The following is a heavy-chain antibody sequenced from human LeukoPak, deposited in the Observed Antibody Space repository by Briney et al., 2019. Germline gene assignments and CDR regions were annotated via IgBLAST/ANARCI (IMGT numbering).Heavy chain of an antibody. CDR3: ARDKRIAVAAYDY. CDR1: GFSFNSYW. J-gene: IGHJ4*02. V-gene: IGHV3-7*01. CDR2: IKQDGSEK. Sequence: GGSLRLSCAASGFSFNSYWMSWVRQAPGKGLDWVANIKQDGSEKDYVDSVKGRFTISRDNAKDSVYLQMNSLRAEDTAVYYCARDKRIAVAAYDYWGQGTLVTVSS. D-gene: IGHD6-19*01.